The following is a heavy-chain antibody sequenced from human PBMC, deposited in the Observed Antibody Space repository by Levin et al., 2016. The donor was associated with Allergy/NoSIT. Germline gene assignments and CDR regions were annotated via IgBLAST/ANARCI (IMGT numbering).Heavy chain of an antibody. CDR3: ARERGYYDSSGYRGGYYYYGMDV. Sequence: GESLKISCAASGFTFSSYSMNWVRQAPGKGLEWVSSISSSSSYIYYADSVKGRFTISRDNAKNSLYLQMNSLRAEDTAVYYCARERGYYDSSGYRGGYYYYGMDVWGQGTTVTVSS. V-gene: IGHV3-21*01. CDR1: GFTFSSYS. CDR2: ISSSSSYI. J-gene: IGHJ6*02. D-gene: IGHD3-22*01.